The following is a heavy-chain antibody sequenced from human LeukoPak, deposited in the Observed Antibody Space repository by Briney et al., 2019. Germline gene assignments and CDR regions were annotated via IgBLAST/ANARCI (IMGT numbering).Heavy chain of an antibody. J-gene: IGHJ3*02. D-gene: IGHD6-13*01. CDR1: GGSISSGGYY. Sequence: SQTLSLTCTVSGGSISSGGYYWSWIRQHPGKGLEWIGSIYYSGGTYYNPSLKSRVTISVDTSKNQFSLNLNSVTAADTAVYYCARYGSNSNWKSFDIWGQGTMVTVSS. V-gene: IGHV4-30-2*03. CDR3: ARYGSNSNWKSFDI. CDR2: IYYSGGT.